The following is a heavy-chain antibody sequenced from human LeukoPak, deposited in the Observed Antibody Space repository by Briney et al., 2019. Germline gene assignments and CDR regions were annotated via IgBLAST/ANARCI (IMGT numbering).Heavy chain of an antibody. CDR3: AKVGRDKIVAAGTAQPY. V-gene: IGHV3-23*01. D-gene: IGHD6-19*01. Sequence: GGSLRLSCAGSGFTFRNYDIHWVRQATGKGLEWVSAISSSGGSTYYADSVKGRFTISRDNSKNTLYLQMNSLRDEDTAVYYCAKVGRDKIVAAGTAQPYWGQGTLVTVSS. J-gene: IGHJ4*02. CDR1: GFTFRNYD. CDR2: ISSSGGST.